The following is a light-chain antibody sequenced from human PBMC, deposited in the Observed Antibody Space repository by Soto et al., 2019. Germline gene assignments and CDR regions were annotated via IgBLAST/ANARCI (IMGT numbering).Light chain of an antibody. J-gene: IGKJ1*01. V-gene: IGKV1-39*01. CDR2: AAS. CDR1: QNINNY. CDR3: QQNYNTRET. Sequence: DIQVTQSPSSLPASVGDRVTITCRASQNINNYLNWYQQKPGRAPKLLIYAASTLLSGVPSRFSGSGSGTYFTLTISNLQPEDFATYFCQQNYNTRETFGQGTKGDVK.